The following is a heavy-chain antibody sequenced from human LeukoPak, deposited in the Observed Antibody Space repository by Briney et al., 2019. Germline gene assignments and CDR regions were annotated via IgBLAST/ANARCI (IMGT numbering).Heavy chain of an antibody. CDR2: ISYDGSKK. D-gene: IGHD3-22*01. V-gene: IGHV3-30-3*01. CDR1: GFTFSSYA. J-gene: IGHJ4*02. CDR3: VRSVDSSGYYPYYFDY. Sequence: GGSLRLSCAASGFTFSSYAMHWVRQAPGKGLEWVAVISYDGSKKYYADSVKGRFTISRDNSKNTLYLQMNSLRAEDTAVYYCVRSVDSSGYYPYYFDYWGQGTLVTVSS.